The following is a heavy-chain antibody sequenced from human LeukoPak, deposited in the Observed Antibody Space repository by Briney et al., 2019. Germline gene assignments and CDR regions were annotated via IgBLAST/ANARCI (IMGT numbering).Heavy chain of an antibody. Sequence: GRSLRLSCAASGFTFSSYGMHWVRQAPGKGLEWVAVIWYDGSNKYYADSVKGRFTISRDNSKNTLYLQMNSLRAEDTAVYYCARGIYEFWSGYHYGMDVWGQGTTVTVSS. V-gene: IGHV3-33*01. J-gene: IGHJ6*02. CDR1: GFTFSSYG. CDR2: IWYDGSNK. D-gene: IGHD3-3*01. CDR3: ARGIYEFWSGYHYGMDV.